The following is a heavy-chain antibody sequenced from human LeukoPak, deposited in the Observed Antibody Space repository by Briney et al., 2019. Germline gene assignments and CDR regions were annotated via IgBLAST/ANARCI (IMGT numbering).Heavy chain of an antibody. CDR3: ARIRSTVTRSRFYYYMDV. V-gene: IGHV4-59*01. J-gene: IGHJ6*03. Sequence: SETLSLTCTVSGGSISSYYWSWIRQPPGKGLEWIGYIFDSGSTNYNPSLKSRVTISEDTSKNQLSLKLRSVTAADTAVYYCARIRSTVTRSRFYYYMDVWGKGTTVTVSS. CDR2: IFDSGST. D-gene: IGHD4-11*01. CDR1: GGSISSYY.